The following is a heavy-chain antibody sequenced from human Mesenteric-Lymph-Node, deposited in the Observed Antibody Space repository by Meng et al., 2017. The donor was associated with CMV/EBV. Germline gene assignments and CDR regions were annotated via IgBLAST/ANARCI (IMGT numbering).Heavy chain of an antibody. CDR2: ISSSGSTI. CDR1: GFTFRSHG. CDR3: ARDTPGADYFDY. D-gene: IGHD3-10*01. Sequence: GESLKISCAASGFTFRSHGMHWVRQAPGKGLEWVSYISSSGSTIYYADSVKGRFTISRDNAKNSLYLQMNSLRAEDTAVYYCARDTPGADYFDYWGQGTLVTVSS. J-gene: IGHJ4*02. V-gene: IGHV3-48*03.